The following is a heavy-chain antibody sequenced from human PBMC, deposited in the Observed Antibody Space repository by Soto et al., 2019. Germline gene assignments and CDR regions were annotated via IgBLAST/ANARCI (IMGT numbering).Heavy chain of an antibody. D-gene: IGHD6-6*01. CDR1: GYTFTSYY. J-gene: IGHJ5*02. Sequence: ASVKVSCKASGYTFTSYYMHWVRQAPGQGLEWMGIINPSGGSTSYAQKFQGRVTMTRDTSTSTVYMELSSLRSEDTAVYYCARDFRGIAARGGWFDPWGQGTLVTVSS. V-gene: IGHV1-46*01. CDR2: INPSGGST. CDR3: ARDFRGIAARGGWFDP.